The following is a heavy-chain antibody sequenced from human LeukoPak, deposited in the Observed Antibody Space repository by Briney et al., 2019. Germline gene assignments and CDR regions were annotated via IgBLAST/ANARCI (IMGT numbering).Heavy chain of an antibody. Sequence: GGSLRLSCAASGFTFSGSAMHWVRQASGKGLEWVGRIRSKANSYATAYAASVKGRFTISRDDSKNTAYLQMNSLKTEDTAVYYCTRSTLSLVVAATALDYWGQGTLVTVSS. J-gene: IGHJ4*02. CDR3: TRSTLSLVVAATALDY. CDR2: IRSKANSYAT. V-gene: IGHV3-73*01. CDR1: GFTFSGSA. D-gene: IGHD2-15*01.